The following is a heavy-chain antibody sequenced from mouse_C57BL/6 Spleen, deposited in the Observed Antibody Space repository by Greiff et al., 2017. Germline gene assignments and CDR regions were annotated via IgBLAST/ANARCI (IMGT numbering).Heavy chain of an antibody. CDR1: GYTFTDYY. CDR2: INPYNGGT. D-gene: IGHD2-4*01. Sequence: VQLQQSGPVLVKPGASVKMSCKASGYTFTDYYMNWVKQSHGKSLEWIGVINPYNGGTSYNQKFKGKATLTVDKSSSTAYMELNSLTSEDSAVYYCARRYDYDAYFDYWGQGTTLTVSS. J-gene: IGHJ2*01. V-gene: IGHV1-19*01. CDR3: ARRYDYDAYFDY.